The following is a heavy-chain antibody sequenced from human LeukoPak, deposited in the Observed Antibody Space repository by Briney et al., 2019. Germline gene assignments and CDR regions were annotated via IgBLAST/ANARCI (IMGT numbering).Heavy chain of an antibody. Sequence: PGGSLRLSCAASGLTFSIHWMNWVRQAPGKGLECVANINQDGSDKYYVDSVKGRFTISRDNTKNSLYPQMNSLRAEDTAVYYCVGGDYWGQGTLVTVSS. CDR3: VGGDY. V-gene: IGHV3-7*01. CDR2: INQDGSDK. CDR1: GLTFSIHW. J-gene: IGHJ4*02.